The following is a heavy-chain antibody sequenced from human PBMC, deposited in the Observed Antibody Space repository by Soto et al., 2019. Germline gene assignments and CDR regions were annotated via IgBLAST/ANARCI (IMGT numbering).Heavy chain of an antibody. J-gene: IGHJ4*02. CDR3: ERGGPYSGYDFRF. CDR1: GFTFSSYS. CDR2: ISSSSSYI. Sequence: XGSLRLSCAASGFTFSSYSMNWVRQAPGKGLEWVSSISSSSSYIYYADSVKGRFTISRDNAKNSLYLQMNSLRAEDTAVYYCERGGPYSGYDFRFWGQGTLVTVSS. D-gene: IGHD5-12*01. V-gene: IGHV3-21*01.